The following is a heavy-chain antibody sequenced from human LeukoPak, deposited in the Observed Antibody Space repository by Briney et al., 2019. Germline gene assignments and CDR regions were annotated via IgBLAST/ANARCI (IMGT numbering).Heavy chain of an antibody. V-gene: IGHV4-39*07. CDR3: AREDCSGGLCYILDL. D-gene: IGHD2-15*01. CDR1: GGSITNTRYQ. J-gene: IGHJ5*02. Sequence: SEILSLTCSVSGGSITNTRYQWGWIRQPPGKGLEWIGSIYYSGKTYYKPSLKSRVTISVDTSNNQFFLNVNSVTVADAAVYYCAREDCSGGLCYILDLWGQGTLVTVSS. CDR2: IYYSGKT.